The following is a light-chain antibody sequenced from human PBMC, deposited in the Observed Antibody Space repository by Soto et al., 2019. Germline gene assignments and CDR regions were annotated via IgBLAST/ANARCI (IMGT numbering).Light chain of an antibody. J-gene: IGKJ5*01. Sequence: EIVMTQSPATLSVSPGERATLSCRASQSVSSNLAWYQQKPGQAPRLLIYGASTRATGIPARFSGSGSGTEFTLTISSLQSEDFAVYYCQQYNNWPPTVGQGTRLE. CDR1: QSVSSN. V-gene: IGKV3-15*01. CDR2: GAS. CDR3: QQYNNWPPT.